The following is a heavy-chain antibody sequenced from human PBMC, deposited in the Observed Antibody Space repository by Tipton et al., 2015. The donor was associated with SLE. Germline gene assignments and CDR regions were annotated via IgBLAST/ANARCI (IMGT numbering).Heavy chain of an antibody. CDR2: MNPNSGNT. Sequence: QVQLVQPGAEVKTPGASVKVSCKASGYTFTSYDIYWVRQATGQGLEWMGWMNPNSGNTGYAQKCQGRVTMTRNTSISTAYMELSSLRSEDTAVYYCARDPAVHLCLWGQGTLVTVSS. CDR1: GYTFTSYD. V-gene: IGHV1-8*02. J-gene: IGHJ4*02. CDR3: ARDPAVHLCL. D-gene: IGHD3-3*02.